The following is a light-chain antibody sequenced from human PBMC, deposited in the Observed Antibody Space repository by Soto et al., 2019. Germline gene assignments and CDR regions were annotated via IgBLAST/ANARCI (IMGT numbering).Light chain of an antibody. CDR1: QSISSY. CDR3: QKSYSTLGA. Sequence: DIQMTQSPSSLSASVGDRVTITCRASQSISSYLNWYQQKPGKAPKLLIYAASSLQSGVPSRFSGSGSGTDFTLTISSIHHEDFATYYCQKSYSTLGAFGQGTKVDI. CDR2: AAS. V-gene: IGKV1-39*01. J-gene: IGKJ1*01.